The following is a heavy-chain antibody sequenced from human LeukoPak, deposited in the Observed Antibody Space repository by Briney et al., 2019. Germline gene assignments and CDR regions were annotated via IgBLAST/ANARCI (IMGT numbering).Heavy chain of an antibody. Sequence: GGSLRLSCAASGFTFSDYYMNWVRQAPGRGLEWISYISGSGGTINYADSLKGRLTIYRDNAKNSVYLKMNSPRAEDTAFYHCARDRLVLKYGSLYFFYYMAVWGKGATVTVPS. CDR1: GFTFSDYY. V-gene: IGHV3-11*01. CDR2: ISGSGGTI. CDR3: ARDRLVLKYGSLYFFYYMAV. D-gene: IGHD2-21*01. J-gene: IGHJ6*03.